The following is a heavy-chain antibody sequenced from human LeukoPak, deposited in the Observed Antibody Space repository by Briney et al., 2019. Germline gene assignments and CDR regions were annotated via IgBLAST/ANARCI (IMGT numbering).Heavy chain of an antibody. Sequence: ASVKVSCKASGYTFTGYYMHWVRQAPGQGLEWMGRIIPIFGTANYAQKFQGRVTITTDESTSTAYMELSSLRSEDTAVYYCARTPYYYDSSGYYYDDYFDYWGQGTLVTVSS. D-gene: IGHD3-22*01. CDR2: IIPIFGTA. CDR3: ARTPYYYDSSGYYYDDYFDY. V-gene: IGHV1-69*05. J-gene: IGHJ4*02. CDR1: GYTFTGYY.